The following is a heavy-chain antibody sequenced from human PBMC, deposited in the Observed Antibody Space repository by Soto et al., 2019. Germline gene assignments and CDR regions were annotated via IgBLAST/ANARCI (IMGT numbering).Heavy chain of an antibody. CDR1: GCSISSGGYS. D-gene: IGHD3-22*01. V-gene: IGHV4-30-2*01. J-gene: IGHJ5*02. Sequence: SETLSLTWAVSGCSISSGGYSWSWLRQPPGKGLEWIGYIYHSGSTYYNPSLKSRVTISVDRSKNQFSLKLSSVTAADTAVYYCARAEYYYDSSGYYDPNWFDPWGQGTLVTVSS. CDR3: ARAEYYYDSSGYYDPNWFDP. CDR2: IYHSGST.